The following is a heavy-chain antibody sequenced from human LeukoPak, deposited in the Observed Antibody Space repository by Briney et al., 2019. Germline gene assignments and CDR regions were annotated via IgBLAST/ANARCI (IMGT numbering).Heavy chain of an antibody. V-gene: IGHV4-30-2*01. D-gene: IGHD3-10*01. CDR2: IYDRGPA. CDR1: GYAITSGGFS. CDR3: ARSRQASGLFDS. Sequence: SQTLSLTCTVSGYAITSGGFSWNWIRQPPGKGLEWIGCIYDRGPAYYNPSLKSRFTISVDRPKNQFFLNVTSLTAADTAVYYCARSRQASGLFDSWGQGTLVVVSS. J-gene: IGHJ5*01.